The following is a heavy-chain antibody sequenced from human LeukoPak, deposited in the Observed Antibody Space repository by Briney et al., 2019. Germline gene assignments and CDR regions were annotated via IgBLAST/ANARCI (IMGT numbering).Heavy chain of an antibody. Sequence: GGSLRLSCVGSGFTSSSYWMTWVRQAPGKGLEWAANIKDDGSEKYSVDSVKGRFTISRDNAKNLLYLQMSSLRAEDTAVYYCARARIDYWGQGTLVTVSS. CDR2: IKDDGSEK. CDR3: ARARIDY. CDR1: GFTSSSYW. D-gene: IGHD1-14*01. V-gene: IGHV3-7*04. J-gene: IGHJ4*02.